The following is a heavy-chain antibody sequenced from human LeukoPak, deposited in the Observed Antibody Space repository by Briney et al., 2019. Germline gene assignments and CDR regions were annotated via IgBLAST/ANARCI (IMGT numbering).Heavy chain of an antibody. Sequence: SGGSLRLSCAASGFTFSTSEMNWVRQAPGKGLEFVSYISSSGSAIYYADSVRGRFTISRDDAKNSLFLQMNNLRVDDMGVYYRARGWFDSWGQGTLVTVSS. V-gene: IGHV3-48*03. CDR3: ARGWFDS. CDR2: ISSSGSAI. CDR1: GFTFSTSE. J-gene: IGHJ5*01.